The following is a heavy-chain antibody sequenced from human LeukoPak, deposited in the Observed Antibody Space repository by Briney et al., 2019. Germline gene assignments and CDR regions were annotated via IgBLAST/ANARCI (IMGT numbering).Heavy chain of an antibody. Sequence: GGSLKLSCAASGFTFSGSAMHWVRQASGKGLEWVGRIRSRANSYATAYAASVKGRFTISRDDSKNTAYLQMNSLKTEDTAVYYCTRQWVRGDIIYYFDYWGQGTLVTVSS. V-gene: IGHV3-73*01. D-gene: IGHD3-10*01. J-gene: IGHJ4*02. CDR1: GFTFSGSA. CDR3: TRQWVRGDIIYYFDY. CDR2: IRSRANSYAT.